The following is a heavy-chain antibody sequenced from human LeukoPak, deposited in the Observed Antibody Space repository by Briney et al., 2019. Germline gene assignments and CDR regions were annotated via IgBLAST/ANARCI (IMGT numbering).Heavy chain of an antibody. D-gene: IGHD3-3*01. CDR2: IIPIYDSP. CDR1: GGALSSSA. CDR3: ARAWSGILAYDAFDI. Sequence: SVKVSCKASGGALSSSAVSWLRLVPGQGLEWLGGIIPIYDSPDYAQRFQGRVKISTDESTSTLFLELSSLTPEDTAVYYCARAWSGILAYDAFDIWGQGTMIIVSS. V-gene: IGHV1-69*05. J-gene: IGHJ3*02.